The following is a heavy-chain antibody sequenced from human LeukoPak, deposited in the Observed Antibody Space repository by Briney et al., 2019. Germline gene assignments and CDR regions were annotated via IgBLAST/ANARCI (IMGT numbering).Heavy chain of an antibody. CDR1: GFSFSDYY. CDR2: ISGSGSDL. Sequence: PGGSLRLSCVACGFSFSDYYMSWIRQAPGRGLECISYISGSGSDLYYADSVKGRFTISRDNANNSLYLQMNSLRAEDTAVYYCARSIGYYYTMDVWGQGTTVTVSS. D-gene: IGHD3-22*01. J-gene: IGHJ6*02. V-gene: IGHV3-11*01. CDR3: ARSIGYYYTMDV.